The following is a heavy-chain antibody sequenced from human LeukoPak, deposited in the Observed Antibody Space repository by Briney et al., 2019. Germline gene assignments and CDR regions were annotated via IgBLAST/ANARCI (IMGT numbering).Heavy chain of an antibody. CDR2: IKEDGSEK. Sequence: GGSLRLSCAASGFTFSNYWMSWVRQAAGKGLEGLANIKEDGSEKYYVASVKGRFNISRDNAKNSLYLQMKSLRAEDTAVYYCARTIRGYWGQGTMVTVSS. CDR1: GFTFSNYW. D-gene: IGHD3-10*01. CDR3: ARTIRGY. V-gene: IGHV3-7*01. J-gene: IGHJ4*02.